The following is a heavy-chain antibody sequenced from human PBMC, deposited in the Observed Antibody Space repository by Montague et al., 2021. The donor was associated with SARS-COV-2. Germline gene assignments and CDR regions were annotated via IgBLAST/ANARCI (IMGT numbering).Heavy chain of an antibody. J-gene: IGHJ4*02. CDR2: IDWDYYK. CDR1: GFSLSTSGMC. D-gene: IGHD3-9*01. CDR3: ARIRDYDILTGSYSGFDY. Sequence: PALVKPTQTLTLTCTFSGFSLSTSGMCVSWIRQPPGKALEWLALIDWDYYKYYSTSLKTRLTIPKDTSKNQVVPTMTNMDPVDTATYYCARIRDYDILTGSYSGFDYWGQGTLVTVSS. V-gene: IGHV2-70*01.